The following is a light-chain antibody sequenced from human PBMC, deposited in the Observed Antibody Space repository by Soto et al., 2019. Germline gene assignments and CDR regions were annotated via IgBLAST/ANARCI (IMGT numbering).Light chain of an antibody. J-gene: IGLJ2*01. Sequence: QSVLTQPASVSGSPGQSITISCTGTRSDVGGYNYVSWYQQHPGKAPKLIIYEVTNRPSGVSNRFSASKSGNTASLTISGLQAEDEADYYCSSYTSGSTLFGGGTKLTVL. CDR3: SSYTSGSTL. CDR1: RSDVGGYNY. V-gene: IGLV2-14*01. CDR2: EVT.